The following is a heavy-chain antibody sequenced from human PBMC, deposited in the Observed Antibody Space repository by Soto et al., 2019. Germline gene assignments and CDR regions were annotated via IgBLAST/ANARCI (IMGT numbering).Heavy chain of an antibody. D-gene: IGHD1-26*01. J-gene: IGHJ4*02. V-gene: IGHV3-21*01. CDR3: ARDLVGATI. CDR1: GFTFNSYS. CDR2: ISSSSNYI. Sequence: EVQLVESGGGLVKPGGSLRLSCAVSGFTFNSYSMNWVRQAPGKGLVWVSSISSSSNYIYYADSMKGQFTISRDNAKHSLYLKMNSLRAEDTGVYYCARDLVGATIWGQGTLVTVSS.